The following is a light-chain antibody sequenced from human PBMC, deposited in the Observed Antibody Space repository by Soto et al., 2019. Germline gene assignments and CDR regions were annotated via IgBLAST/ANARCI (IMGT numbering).Light chain of an antibody. J-gene: IGKJ2*01. Sequence: DIQMTQSPSTLSASVGDRVTITCRASQSINTWLAWYQQKPGKAPKLLIYKASRLGCGDPSRFSGSGSGTEFSLTISSLQPDDFAIYYCQQYNSHSSYTFGQGTKLEIK. CDR3: QQYNSHSSYT. CDR2: KAS. V-gene: IGKV1-5*03. CDR1: QSINTW.